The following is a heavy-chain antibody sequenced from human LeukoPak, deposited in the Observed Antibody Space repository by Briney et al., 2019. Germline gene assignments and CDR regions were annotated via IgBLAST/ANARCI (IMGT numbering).Heavy chain of an antibody. CDR1: LYTFTGYY. J-gene: IGHJ3*02. D-gene: IGHD6-19*01. CDR2: INPNSGGT. Sequence: AAVKVSCKASLYTFTGYYMHWVGQAPGQGLEWMGWINPNSGGTNYARKLRGWDTMTRDTSISTAYMELSRRRSDDTAVYYCARAMRIAVAGTPQANAFDIWGQGTMVTVSS. V-gene: IGHV1-2*04. CDR3: ARAMRIAVAGTPQANAFDI.